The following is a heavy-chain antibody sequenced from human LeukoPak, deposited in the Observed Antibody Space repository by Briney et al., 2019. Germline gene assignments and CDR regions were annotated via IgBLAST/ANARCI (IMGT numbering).Heavy chain of an antibody. J-gene: IGHJ6*04. CDR3: ASSYYDVLTGSTLEMDV. V-gene: IGHV4-59*01. CDR1: GGSIRSDY. CDR2: IYYSGST. Sequence: SETLSLTCTVSGGSIRSDYWSWIRHPPGKGLEWIGHIYYSGSTNYSPSLKSRVTMSVDTSKNQFSLKLSSVTAADTAVYYCASSYYDVLTGSTLEMDVWGKGTTVTVSS. D-gene: IGHD3-9*01.